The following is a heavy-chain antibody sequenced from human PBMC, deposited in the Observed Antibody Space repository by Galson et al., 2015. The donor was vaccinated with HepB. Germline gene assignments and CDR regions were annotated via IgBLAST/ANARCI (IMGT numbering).Heavy chain of an antibody. J-gene: IGHJ6*02. CDR3: ASGWSVTTIDYYYYGMDV. CDR1: GYTFTSYA. D-gene: IGHD4-17*01. Sequence: SVKVSCKASGYTFTSYAMHWVRQAPGQRLEWMGWINAGNGNTKYSQKFQGRVTITRDTSASTAYMELSSLRSEDTAVYYCASGWSVTTIDYYYYGMDVWGQGTTVTVSS. CDR2: INAGNGNT. V-gene: IGHV1-3*01.